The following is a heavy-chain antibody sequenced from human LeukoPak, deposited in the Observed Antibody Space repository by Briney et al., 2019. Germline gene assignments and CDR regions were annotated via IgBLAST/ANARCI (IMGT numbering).Heavy chain of an antibody. CDR1: GFTFSSYG. D-gene: IGHD4-17*01. Sequence: GGSLRLSCAASGFTFSSYGMHWVRQAPGKGLEWVAFIRHDGSNKYYADSVKGRFTISRDNSKNTLYLQMNSLRAEDTAVYYCAKDPGSGDYRRLHYYYGMDVWGQGTTVTVSS. CDR2: IRHDGSNK. V-gene: IGHV3-30*02. J-gene: IGHJ6*02. CDR3: AKDPGSGDYRRLHYYYGMDV.